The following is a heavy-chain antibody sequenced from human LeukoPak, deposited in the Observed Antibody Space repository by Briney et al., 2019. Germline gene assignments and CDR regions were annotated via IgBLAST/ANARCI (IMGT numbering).Heavy chain of an antibody. Sequence: ASVKVSCKASGGTFSSYAISWVRQGPGQGLEWMGMIYPRDGSTSYAQKFQGRVTVTRDTSTSTVHMELSGLRSEDTAVYYCARVEYSSGWYLGLDPWGQGTLVTVSS. J-gene: IGHJ5*02. CDR1: GGTFSSYA. D-gene: IGHD6-19*01. CDR3: ARVEYSSGWYLGLDP. V-gene: IGHV1-46*01. CDR2: IYPRDGST.